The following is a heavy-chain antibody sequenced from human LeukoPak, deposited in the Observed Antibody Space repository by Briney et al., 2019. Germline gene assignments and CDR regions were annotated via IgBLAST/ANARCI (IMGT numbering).Heavy chain of an antibody. J-gene: IGHJ4*02. V-gene: IGHV1-46*01. D-gene: IGHD1-26*01. CDR2: INPSGGST. CDR1: GYTFTSYY. CDR3: ARSPLGEWELSGDFDY. Sequence: ASVKVSCKASGYTFTSYYMHWVRQAPGQGLEWMGIINPSGGSTSYAQKFQGRVTMTRDTSTSTVYMELSSLRSEDTAVYYCARSPLGEWELSGDFDYWGQGTLVTVSS.